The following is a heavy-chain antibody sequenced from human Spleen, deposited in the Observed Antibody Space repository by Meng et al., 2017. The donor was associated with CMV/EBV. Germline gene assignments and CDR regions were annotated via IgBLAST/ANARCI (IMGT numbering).Heavy chain of an antibody. Sequence: GESLKISCAASGFTFSSYSMNWVRPAPGKGLEWVSSISSTSSYIYYADSVKGRFTISRDNAKNSLYLQMNSLRAEDAAVYYCARVGSTRGIAAARKWFDPWGQGTLVTVSS. V-gene: IGHV3-21*01. CDR2: ISSTSSYI. D-gene: IGHD6-13*01. J-gene: IGHJ5*02. CDR1: GFTFSSYS. CDR3: ARVGSTRGIAAARKWFDP.